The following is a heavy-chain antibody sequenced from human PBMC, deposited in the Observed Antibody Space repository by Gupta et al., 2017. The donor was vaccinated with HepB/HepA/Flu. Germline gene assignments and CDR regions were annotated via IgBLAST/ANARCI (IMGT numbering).Heavy chain of an antibody. CDR3: AKAKPDDYYDSSGYYGGTIDY. J-gene: IGHJ4*02. CDR2: ISGSGGST. Sequence: EVQLLESGGGLVQPGGSLRLSCAASGFTFSSYAMSWVRQAPGKGLEWVSAISGSGGSTYYADSVKGRFTISRDNSKNTLYLQMNSLRAEDTAVYYCAKAKPDDYYDSSGYYGGTIDYWGQGTLVTVSS. V-gene: IGHV3-23*01. CDR1: GFTFSSYA. D-gene: IGHD3-22*01.